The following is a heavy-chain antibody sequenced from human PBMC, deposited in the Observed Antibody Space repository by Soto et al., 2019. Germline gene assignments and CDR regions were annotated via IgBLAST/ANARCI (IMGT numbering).Heavy chain of an antibody. CDR3: ARRDSSSRYPAHPDY. CDR1: GYSVTSYW. D-gene: IGHD6-13*01. Sequence: GESLKISCKGSGYSVTSYWSGWVRQMPGKGLEWMGIIYPGDSDTRYSPSFQGQVTISADKSISTAYLQWSSLKASDTAMYYCARRDSSSRYPAHPDYWGQGTLVTVSS. J-gene: IGHJ4*02. V-gene: IGHV5-51*01. CDR2: IYPGDSDT.